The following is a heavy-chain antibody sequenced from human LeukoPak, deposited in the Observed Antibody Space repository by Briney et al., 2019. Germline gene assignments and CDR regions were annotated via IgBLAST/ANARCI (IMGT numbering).Heavy chain of an antibody. CDR1: GFTFSGYW. CDR3: SCGYTSGKLAGI. CDR2: ISSDGANK. D-gene: IGHD5-18*01. V-gene: IGHV3-30*03. J-gene: IGHJ4*02. Sequence: PGGSLRLSCGASGFTFSGYWMHWVRQAPGKGLDWVAVISSDGANKYYSDSVKGRFTISRDNTKNTLYLQMNSLRAKDKDVYYCSCGYTSGKLAGIWGQGTLVTVSS.